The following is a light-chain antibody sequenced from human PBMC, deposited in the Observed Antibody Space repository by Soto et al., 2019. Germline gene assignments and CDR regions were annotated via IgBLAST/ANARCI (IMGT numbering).Light chain of an antibody. V-gene: IGKV3-11*01. J-gene: IGKJ4*01. CDR3: QQRSNWPPT. CDR2: DAS. CDR1: QSVSSY. Sequence: EIVLTLSPATLSLSPGERDTLSCRASQSVSSYLAWYQQKPGQAPRLLIYDASNRATGIPARFSGSGSGTDFTLTISSLEPEDFAVYYCQQRSNWPPTFGGGTKV.